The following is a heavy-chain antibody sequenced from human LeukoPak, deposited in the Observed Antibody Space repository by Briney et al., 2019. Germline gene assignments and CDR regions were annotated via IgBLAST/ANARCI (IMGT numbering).Heavy chain of an antibody. CDR2: INHSGST. D-gene: IGHD1-26*01. J-gene: IGHJ3*02. CDR1: GGSFSGYY. V-gene: IGHV4-34*01. CDR3: ARAKGRGSYYNDAFDI. Sequence: SETLSLTCAVYGGSFSGYYWSWIRQPPGKGLEWIGEINHSGSTNYNPSLKSRVIISVDTSKNQFSLKLSSVTAADTAVYYCARAKGRGSYYNDAFDIWGQGTMVTVSS.